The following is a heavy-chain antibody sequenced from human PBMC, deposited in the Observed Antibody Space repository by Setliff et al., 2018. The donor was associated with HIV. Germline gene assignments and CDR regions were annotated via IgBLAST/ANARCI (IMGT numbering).Heavy chain of an antibody. CDR2: INVGGGTK. J-gene: IGHJ4*02. Sequence: PGGSLRLSCAASIFDFDNLYMAWIRQAPGKGLEWVSYINVGGGTKYYADSVRGRFTISRDDTKNSLFLQMKSLRAEDTAIYDCLTHHGDPDYWGRGTLVTVSS. V-gene: IGHV3-11*04. CDR1: IFDFDNLY. CDR3: LTHHGDPDY. D-gene: IGHD4-17*01.